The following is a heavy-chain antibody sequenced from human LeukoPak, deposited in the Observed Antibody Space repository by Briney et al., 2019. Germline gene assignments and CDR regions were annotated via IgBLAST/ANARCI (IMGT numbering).Heavy chain of an antibody. J-gene: IGHJ6*02. CDR3: ARHPVVVTALSMDV. D-gene: IGHD2-21*02. V-gene: IGHV3-21*01. CDR1: GFTFSSYS. CDR2: ISSSSSYI. Sequence: GGSLRLSCAASGFTFSSYSMNWVRQAPGKGLEWVSSISSSSSYIYYADSVKGRFTISRDNAKNSLCLQMNSLRAEDTAVYYCARHPVVVTALSMDVWGQGTTVTVSS.